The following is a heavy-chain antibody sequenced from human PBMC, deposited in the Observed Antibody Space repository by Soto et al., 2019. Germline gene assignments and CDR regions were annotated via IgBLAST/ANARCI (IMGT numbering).Heavy chain of an antibody. J-gene: IGHJ4*02. D-gene: IGHD6-6*01. CDR3: ARGGYSSSYGIDY. CDR1: GGSISSSSYY. Sequence: PSETLSLTCTVSGGSISSSSYYWGWIRQPPGKGLEWIGSIYYSGSTCYNPSLKSRVTISVDTSKNQFSLKLSSVTAADTAVYYCARGGYSSSYGIDYWGQGTLVTVSS. V-gene: IGHV4-39*01. CDR2: IYYSGST.